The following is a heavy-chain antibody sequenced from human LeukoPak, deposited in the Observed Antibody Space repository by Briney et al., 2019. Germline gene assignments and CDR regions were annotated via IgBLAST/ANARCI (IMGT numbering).Heavy chain of an antibody. CDR1: GFTFSDYY. D-gene: IGHD5-24*01. CDR3: ARDLERNYLSGALDI. J-gene: IGHJ3*02. Sequence: PGGSLRLSCAASGFTFSDYYMSWIRQAPGKGLEWVSYISSSGSTIYYADSVKGRFTISRDNAKNSLYLQMNSLRAEDTAVYYCARDLERNYLSGALDIWGQGTMVTVSS. CDR2: ISSSGSTI. V-gene: IGHV3-11*01.